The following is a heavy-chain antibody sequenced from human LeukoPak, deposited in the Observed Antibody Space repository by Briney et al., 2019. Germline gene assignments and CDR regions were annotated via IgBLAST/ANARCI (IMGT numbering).Heavy chain of an antibody. CDR3: ARTARIAAAGKRYAFDI. D-gene: IGHD6-13*01. CDR2: IYYSGTT. V-gene: IGHV4-59*08. CDR1: GGSISSYY. J-gene: IGHJ3*02. Sequence: SETLSLTCTVSGGSISSYYWSWIRQPPGKGLEWIGYIYYSGTTNYNPSLKSRVTISVDTSKNQFSLKLSSVTAADTAVYYCARTARIAAAGKRYAFDIWGQGTMVTVSS.